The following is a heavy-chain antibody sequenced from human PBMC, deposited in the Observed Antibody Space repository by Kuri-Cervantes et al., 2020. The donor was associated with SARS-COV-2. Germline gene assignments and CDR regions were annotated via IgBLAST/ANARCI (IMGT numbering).Heavy chain of an antibody. Sequence: ASVKVSCKASGYTFTSYGISWVRQAPGQGLGWMGWISAHNGNTNYAQKLQGRVTMTTDTSTSTAYMEMRSLRSDDTAVYYCARDLIRGYSYGFFGMDVWGQGTTVTVSS. CDR1: GYTFTSYG. CDR2: ISAHNGNT. J-gene: IGHJ6*02. CDR3: ARDLIRGYSYGFFGMDV. D-gene: IGHD5-18*01. V-gene: IGHV1-18*04.